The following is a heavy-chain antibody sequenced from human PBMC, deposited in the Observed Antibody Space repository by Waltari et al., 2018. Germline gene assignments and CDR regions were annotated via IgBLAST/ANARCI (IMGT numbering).Heavy chain of an antibody. CDR1: GGSFRASY. D-gene: IGHD2-2*01. J-gene: IGHJ4*02. CDR2: INHSGST. Sequence: QVQLQQWGAGLWKPSEPLSPTCAVYGGSFRASYWIWIRPPLGKGLEWIGEINHSGSTNYNPSLKSRVTISVDTSKNQFSLKLSSVTAADTAVYYCARGVRQDCSSTSCYYYFDYWGQGTLVTVSS. CDR3: ARGVRQDCSSTSCYYYFDY. V-gene: IGHV4-34*01.